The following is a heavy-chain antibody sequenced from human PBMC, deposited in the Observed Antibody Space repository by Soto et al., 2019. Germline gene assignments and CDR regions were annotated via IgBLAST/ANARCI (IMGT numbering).Heavy chain of an antibody. CDR2: INPSGGST. J-gene: IGHJ4*02. D-gene: IGHD6-13*01. V-gene: IGHV1-46*01. CDR1: GYTFTSYY. CDR3: ARTSAKIAAAGVPFDY. Sequence: ASVKVSCKASGYTFTSYYMHWVRQAPGQGLEWMGIINPSGGSTSYAQKFQGRVTMTRDTSTSTVYMELSSLRSEDTAVYYCARTSAKIAAAGVPFDYWGQGTLVTVSS.